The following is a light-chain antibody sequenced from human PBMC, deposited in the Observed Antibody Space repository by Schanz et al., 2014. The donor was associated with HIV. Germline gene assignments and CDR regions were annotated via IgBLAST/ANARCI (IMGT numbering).Light chain of an antibody. CDR2: GAS. Sequence: EIVMTQSPATLSVSPGERATLSCRASQSVGSNLAWYQQKPGQAPRLLIYGASTRATGIPARFSGRGSGTEFTLTISSLQSEDFAVYYCQQYNNWRTFGQGTKLEIK. CDR1: QSVGSN. CDR3: QQYNNWRT. J-gene: IGKJ2*01. V-gene: IGKV3-15*01.